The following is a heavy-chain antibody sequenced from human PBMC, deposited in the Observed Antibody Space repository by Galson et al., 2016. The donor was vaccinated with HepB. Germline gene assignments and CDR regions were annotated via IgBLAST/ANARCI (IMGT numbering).Heavy chain of an antibody. CDR2: ITAFNGDS. CDR3: VRDLQYYGSETYYDDYFDP. J-gene: IGHJ5*02. V-gene: IGHV1-18*01. CDR1: GFMFNTYG. Sequence: SVKVSCKASGFMFNTYGLSWVRQAPGQGLQWMGWITAFNGDSNYARALKGRLTLSIDTSTTTAYMELRSLTSDDTAVYYCVRDLQYYGSETYYDDYFDPWGQGTLITVSS. D-gene: IGHD3-10*01.